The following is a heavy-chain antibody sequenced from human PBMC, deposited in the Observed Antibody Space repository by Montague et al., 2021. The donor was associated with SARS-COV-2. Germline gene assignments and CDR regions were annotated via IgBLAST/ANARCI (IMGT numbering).Heavy chain of an antibody. V-gene: IGHV4-39*01. J-gene: IGHJ4*02. CDR2: VDYSGNT. D-gene: IGHD3-16*02. CDR1: DGPISGSSDY. CDR3: ARREHSYGCGY. Sequence: SETLSLTCTVTDGPISGSSDYWGWIRQSPGKGREWIASVDYSGNTXYSPSIKSRLTISVDTSKNLFSLKLNSVAATDTALYYCARREHSYGCGYWGQGTLVTVSS.